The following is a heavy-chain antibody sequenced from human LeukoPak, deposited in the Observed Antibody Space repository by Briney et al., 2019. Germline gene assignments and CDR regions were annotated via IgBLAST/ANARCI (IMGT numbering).Heavy chain of an antibody. CDR2: IRYDGSNK. CDR3: AKEGTIAARGFYFDY. Sequence: GGSLRLSCAASGFTFSSYGMHWVRQAPGKGLEWVAFIRYDGSNKYYADSVKGRFTISGDNSKNTLYLQMSSLRAEDTAVYYCAKEGTIAARGFYFDYWGQGTLVTVSS. CDR1: GFTFSSYG. V-gene: IGHV3-30*02. D-gene: IGHD6-6*01. J-gene: IGHJ4*02.